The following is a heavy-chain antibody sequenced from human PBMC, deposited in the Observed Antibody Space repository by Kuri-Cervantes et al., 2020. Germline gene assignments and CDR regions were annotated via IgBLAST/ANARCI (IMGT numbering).Heavy chain of an antibody. CDR1: GYTFTSYC. Sequence: AVKVSCKACGYTFTSYCMHWVRQAPGQGLEWMGGIIPIFGAANHAQKFQGRIKIATDESTSTAHMELSSLISEDTAVYYWARELYYYESSGYSLLRDWGQGTLVTVSS. CDR2: IIPIFGAA. V-gene: IGHV1-69*05. J-gene: IGHJ1*01. D-gene: IGHD3-22*01. CDR3: ARELYYYESSGYSLLRD.